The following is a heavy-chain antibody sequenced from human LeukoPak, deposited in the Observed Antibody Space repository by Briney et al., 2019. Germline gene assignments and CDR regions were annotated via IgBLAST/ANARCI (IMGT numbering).Heavy chain of an antibody. CDR2: LYSGGTT. V-gene: IGHV3-66*01. J-gene: IGHJ4*02. CDR3: AKVLYYYGSGSSGFDY. Sequence: GGSLRLSCEASGFNVGDKYMSWVRQAPGKGLEWVAVLYSGGTTSYADSVKGRFTISRDNSKNTLYLQTNSLRAEDTAVYYCAKVLYYYGSGSSGFDYWGQGTLVTVSS. CDR1: GFNVGDKY. D-gene: IGHD3-10*01.